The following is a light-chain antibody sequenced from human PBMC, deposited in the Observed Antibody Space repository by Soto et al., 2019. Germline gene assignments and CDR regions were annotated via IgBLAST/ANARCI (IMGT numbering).Light chain of an antibody. V-gene: IGKV3-20*01. CDR1: QSVSSSY. Sequence: IVLTQSPGTLSLSPGERATLSCRASQSVSSSYLAWYQQKPGQAPRLLISGASGRATGIPVRFSSSGSGTDFTLTISRLEPEDFAVYYCQQYGSSGTFGQGTKVDIK. J-gene: IGKJ1*01. CDR3: QQYGSSGT. CDR2: GAS.